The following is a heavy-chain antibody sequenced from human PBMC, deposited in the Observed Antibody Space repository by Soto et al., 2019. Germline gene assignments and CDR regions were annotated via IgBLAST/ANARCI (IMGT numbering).Heavy chain of an antibody. D-gene: IGHD6-6*01. CDR1: GGTFSSYA. CDR2: IIPIFGTA. J-gene: IGHJ3*02. Sequence: QGQLVQSGAEVKNPGSSVKVSCKASGGTFSSYAISWVRQAPGQWLEWMGGIIPIFGTANYAQKVQGRVTITADESTRTAYMEMSSVRSEDTAVYYCARATRDYSSSQDPFDIWGQGTMVTASS. V-gene: IGHV1-69*12. CDR3: ARATRDYSSSQDPFDI.